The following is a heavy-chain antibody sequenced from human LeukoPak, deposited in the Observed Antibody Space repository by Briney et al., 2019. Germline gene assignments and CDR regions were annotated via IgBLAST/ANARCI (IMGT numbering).Heavy chain of an antibody. CDR1: GFTFSTCA. CDR2: ISGNGDST. J-gene: IGHJ5*02. CDR3: AREVYAGNWFDP. D-gene: IGHD2-8*01. V-gene: IGHV3-64*01. Sequence: PGGSLRLSCAASGFTFSTCAMHWVRQAPGKGLEYVAAISGNGDSTYYANSVKGRFTISRDNSKNTLCLQMGSLRPEDMAVYYCAREVYAGNWFDPWGQGTLVTVSS.